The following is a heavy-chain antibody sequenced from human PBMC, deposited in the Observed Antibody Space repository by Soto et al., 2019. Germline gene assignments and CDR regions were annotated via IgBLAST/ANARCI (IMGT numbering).Heavy chain of an antibody. D-gene: IGHD3-22*01. J-gene: IGHJ5*01. Sequence: ASVKVSCKASGYTFSSYGITWVRQAPGQGLEWMGWISAYNGNTNYAQKLQGRVTMSTDTSTNTAYMDLTSLRSDDTAVYYCARDAGRGGCDTYYPNWFDPWAQGALVPVSS. CDR1: GYTFSSYG. CDR3: ARDAGRGGCDTYYPNWFDP. V-gene: IGHV1-18*01. CDR2: ISAYNGNT.